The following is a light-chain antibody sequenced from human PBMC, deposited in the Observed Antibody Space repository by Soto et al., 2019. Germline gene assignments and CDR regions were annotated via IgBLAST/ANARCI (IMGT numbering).Light chain of an antibody. CDR3: HQYDSWPKT. V-gene: IGKV3-15*01. J-gene: IGKJ5*01. CDR1: QSVSSN. Sequence: EIVLTQSPGTLSLSPGERATLSCRASQSVSSNLAWYQQKPGQAPRLLIYGASTRATGIPARFSGSGSGTEFTLTISSLQSEDFAVYYCHQYDSWPKTFGQGTRLEIK. CDR2: GAS.